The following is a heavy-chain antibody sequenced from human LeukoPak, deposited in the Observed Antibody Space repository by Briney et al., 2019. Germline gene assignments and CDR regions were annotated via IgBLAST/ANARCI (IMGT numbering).Heavy chain of an antibody. D-gene: IGHD2-21*01. Sequence: ASVKVSCKASGYTFNGYYMHWVRQAPGQGLEWMGWINPNSGGTNYAQKFQGRVTMTRDTSISTAYMELSRLRSDDTAVYYCAREDAGGDDGNLDYSGQGTLVTVSS. CDR1: GYTFNGYY. V-gene: IGHV1-2*02. CDR2: INPNSGGT. CDR3: AREDAGGDDGNLDY. J-gene: IGHJ4*02.